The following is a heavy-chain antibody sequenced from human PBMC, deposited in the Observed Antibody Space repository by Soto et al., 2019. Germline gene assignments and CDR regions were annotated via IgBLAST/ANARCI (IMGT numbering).Heavy chain of an antibody. J-gene: IGHJ4*02. CDR2: IYYSGST. CDR1: GGSISSSSYY. V-gene: IGHV4-39*01. D-gene: IGHD3-22*01. Sequence: PSETLFLTCTVSGGSISSSSYYWGWIRQPPGKGLEWIGSIYYSGSTYYNPSLKSRVTISVDTSKNQFSLKLSSVTAADTAVYYCARHGSEKYYDSSGYSTLFGYWGQGTLVTVSS. CDR3: ARHGSEKYYDSSGYSTLFGY.